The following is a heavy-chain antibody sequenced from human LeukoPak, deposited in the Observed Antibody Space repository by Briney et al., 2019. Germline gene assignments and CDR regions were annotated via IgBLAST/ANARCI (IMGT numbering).Heavy chain of an antibody. J-gene: IGHJ6*03. CDR1: GFTVSSNY. CDR2: IYSGGST. Sequence: GGSLRLSCAASGFTVSSNYMSWVRQAPGKGLEWVSVIYSGGSTYYADSVKGRFTISRDNSKNTLYLQMNSLRAEDTAVYYCARESGQQLVPGGYYYYYMDVWGKGTTVTVSS. CDR3: ARESGQQLVPGGYYYYYMDV. V-gene: IGHV3-53*01. D-gene: IGHD6-13*01.